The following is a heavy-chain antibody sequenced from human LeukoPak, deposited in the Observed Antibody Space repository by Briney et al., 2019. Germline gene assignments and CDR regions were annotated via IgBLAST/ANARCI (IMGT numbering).Heavy chain of an antibody. CDR2: IKTKTDGETA. Sequence: GGSLRLSCAASGVTFSNVWMSWVRQAPGQGLEWVGRIKTKTDGETADYAAAVEGRFTISRDDSKNTLYLQMNSLKTEDTAVYYCSTHKGDYWGQGTLVTVSS. J-gene: IGHJ4*02. V-gene: IGHV3-15*01. CDR1: GVTFSNVW. CDR3: STHKGDY.